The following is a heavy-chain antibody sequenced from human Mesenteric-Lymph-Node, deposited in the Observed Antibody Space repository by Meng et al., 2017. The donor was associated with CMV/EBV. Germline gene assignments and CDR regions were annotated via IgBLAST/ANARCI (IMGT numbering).Heavy chain of an antibody. D-gene: IGHD6-19*01. CDR3: ARDSRSSGWYGYGMDV. J-gene: IGHJ6*02. Sequence: GGSLRPSCAASGFTFSSYEMNWVRQDPGKGLEWVSYISSSGSTIYYADSVKGRFTISRDNAKNSLYLQMNSLRAEDTAVYYCARDSRSSGWYGYGMDVWGQETTVTVSS. V-gene: IGHV3-48*03. CDR2: ISSSGSTI. CDR1: GFTFSSYE.